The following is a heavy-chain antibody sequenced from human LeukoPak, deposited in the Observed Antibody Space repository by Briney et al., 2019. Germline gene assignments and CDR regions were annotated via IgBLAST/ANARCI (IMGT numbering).Heavy chain of an antibody. CDR1: GGSISSCY. Sequence: SETLSLTCTVSGGSISSCYWSWIRQPPGKGLEWIGYIYYSGSTNYNPSLKSRVTISVDTSKNQFSLKLSSVTAADTAVYYCARFSSSWDYYYYYYMDVWGKGTTVTVSS. CDR3: ARFSSSWDYYYYYYMDV. D-gene: IGHD6-13*01. J-gene: IGHJ6*03. CDR2: IYYSGST. V-gene: IGHV4-59*01.